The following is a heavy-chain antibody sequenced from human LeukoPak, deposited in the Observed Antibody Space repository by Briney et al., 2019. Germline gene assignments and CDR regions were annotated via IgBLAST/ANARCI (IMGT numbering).Heavy chain of an antibody. J-gene: IGHJ4*02. CDR2: INHSGST. V-gene: IGHV4-4*02. CDR3: ARLWFGTLDY. Sequence: SETLSLTCAVSGGSISSSNWWSWVRQPPGKGLEWIGEINHSGSTNYNPSLKSRVTISVDTSKNQFSLKLGSVTAADTAVYYCARLWFGTLDYWGQGTLVTVSS. D-gene: IGHD3-10*01. CDR1: GGSISSSNW.